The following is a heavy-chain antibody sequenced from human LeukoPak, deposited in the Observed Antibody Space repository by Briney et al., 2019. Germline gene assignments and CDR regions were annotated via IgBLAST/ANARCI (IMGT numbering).Heavy chain of an antibody. CDR2: IHSVGTT. D-gene: IGHD3-22*01. J-gene: IGHJ6*02. Sequence: GGSLRLSCAASGFTASNNYMSWVRQAPGKGLEWVSVIHSVGTTYYADSVKGRFTISRDNSKNTLYLQMNSLRAEDTAVYYCARAPGAYDSSGYYSPYYYYGMDVWGQGTTVIVSS. CDR3: ARAPGAYDSSGYYSPYYYYGMDV. CDR1: GFTASNNY. V-gene: IGHV3-53*05.